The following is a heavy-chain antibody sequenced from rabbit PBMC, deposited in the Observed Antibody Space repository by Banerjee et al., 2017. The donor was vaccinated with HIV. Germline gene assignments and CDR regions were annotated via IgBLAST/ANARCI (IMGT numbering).Heavy chain of an antibody. V-gene: IGHV1S43*01. Sequence: QSLEESGGGLVKPGGTLTLTCKASGIDFSNYYYMCWVRQAPGKGLELIACIYTSSGTTWYASWVNGRFTISRSTSLNTVDLKMTSLTAADTATYFCARDGGSSVYTQYYFNLWGQGTLVTVS. CDR3: ARDGGSSVYTQYYFNL. J-gene: IGHJ4*01. CDR1: GIDFSNYYY. D-gene: IGHD8-1*01. CDR2: IYTSSGTT.